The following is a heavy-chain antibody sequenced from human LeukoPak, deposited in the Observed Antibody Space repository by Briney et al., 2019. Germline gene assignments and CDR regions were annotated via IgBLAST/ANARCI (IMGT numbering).Heavy chain of an antibody. V-gene: IGHV3-48*04. Sequence: PGGSLRLSCAASGFTFSSYSMNWVRQAPGKGLEWVSYISSSSSTIYYADSVKGRFTISRDNAKNSLYLQMNSLRAEDTAVYYCARGGVLIPVSVMRASGYGSGSYQRGTDAFDIWGQGTMVTVSS. CDR1: GFTFSSYS. CDR2: ISSSSSTI. J-gene: IGHJ3*02. D-gene: IGHD3-10*01. CDR3: ARGGVLIPVSVMRASGYGSGSYQRGTDAFDI.